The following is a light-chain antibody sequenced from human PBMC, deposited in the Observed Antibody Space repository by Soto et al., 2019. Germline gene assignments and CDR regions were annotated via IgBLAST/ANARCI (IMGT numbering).Light chain of an antibody. CDR3: QQYGSSPRT. CDR1: QNVSSSY. CDR2: AAS. Sequence: IVLTQSPGTLSLSPGERATLSCRASQNVSSSYLAWYQQKPGQAPRPLIYAASSRATGIPDRFSGSGSGTDFTLTISGLEPEDFAVYYCQQYGSSPRTFGQGTKVDI. V-gene: IGKV3-20*01. J-gene: IGKJ1*01.